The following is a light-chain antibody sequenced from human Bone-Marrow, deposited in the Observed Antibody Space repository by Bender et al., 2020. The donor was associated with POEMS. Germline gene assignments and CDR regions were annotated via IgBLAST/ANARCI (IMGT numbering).Light chain of an antibody. CDR2: DVT. Sequence: QSALTQPASVSGSPGQSITISCTGTGSDIGAYNFVSWYQQHPGKAPKVLISDVTNRPSGVSDRFSGSKSGSTASLAISGLQSEDEAEYYCAAWDDNLNAWVFGGGTKLTVL. CDR1: GSDIGAYNF. J-gene: IGLJ3*02. V-gene: IGLV2-14*03. CDR3: AAWDDNLNAWV.